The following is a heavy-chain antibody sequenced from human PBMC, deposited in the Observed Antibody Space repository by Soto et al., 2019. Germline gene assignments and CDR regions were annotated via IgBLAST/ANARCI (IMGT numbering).Heavy chain of an antibody. CDR3: ARKPGVTTAKVGGGYAFDI. Sequence: QVQLQESGLGLVKPSGTLSLTCAASSGSIFSTNWWRWVRQAPGRGLQRIGDIYHKGSPKDNPSLKSRVSISIDKSKARFSLNLTSVTAADTAVYYCARKPGVTTAKVGGGYAFDILGQGTMVTVSS. CDR1: SGSIFSTNW. V-gene: IGHV4-4*02. CDR2: IYHKGSP. D-gene: IGHD3-16*01. J-gene: IGHJ3*02.